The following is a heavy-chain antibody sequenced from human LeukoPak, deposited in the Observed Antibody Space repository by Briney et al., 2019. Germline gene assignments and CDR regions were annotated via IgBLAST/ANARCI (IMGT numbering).Heavy chain of an antibody. Sequence: ASVKVSCKASGYTFTSYGISWVRQAPGQGLEWMGWISAYNGNTNYAQKLQGRVTMTTDTSTSTAYMELRSLRSDDTAVYYCASGGDILTAHDAFDIWGQGTMVTVSS. CDR3: ASGGDILTAHDAFDI. CDR1: GYTFTSYG. D-gene: IGHD3-9*01. CDR2: ISAYNGNT. V-gene: IGHV1-18*01. J-gene: IGHJ3*02.